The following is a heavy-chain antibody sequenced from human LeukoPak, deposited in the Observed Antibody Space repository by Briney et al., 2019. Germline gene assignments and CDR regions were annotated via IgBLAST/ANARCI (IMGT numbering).Heavy chain of an antibody. CDR1: GFTFSSYW. J-gene: IGHJ6*03. D-gene: IGHD6-19*01. V-gene: IGHV3-7*01. CDR3: ARGIAVAQLYYYYMDV. CDR2: IKQGGSEK. Sequence: GGSLRLSCAASGFTFSSYWMSWVRQAPGKGLEWVANIKQGGSEKYYVDSVKGRFTISRDNAKNSLYLQMNSLRAEDTAVYYCARGIAVAQLYYYYMDVWGKGTTVTVSS.